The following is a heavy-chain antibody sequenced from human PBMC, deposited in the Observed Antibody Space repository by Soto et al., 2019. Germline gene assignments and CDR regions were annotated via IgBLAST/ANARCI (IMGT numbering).Heavy chain of an antibody. CDR2: IYYSGST. V-gene: IGHV4-31*03. D-gene: IGHD3-22*01. CDR1: GGSISSGGYY. CDR3: YGGRYYYDSSGYYHLDPQH. Sequence: SETLSLTCTVSGGSISSGGYYWSWIRQHPGKGLEWIGYIYYSGSTYYNPSLKSRVTISVDTSKNQFSLKLSSVTAADTAVYYCYGGRYYYDSSGYYHLDPQHWGQGTLVTVSS. J-gene: IGHJ1*01.